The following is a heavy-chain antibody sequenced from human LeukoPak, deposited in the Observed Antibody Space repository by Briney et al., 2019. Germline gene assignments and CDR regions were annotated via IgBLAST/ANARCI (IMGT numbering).Heavy chain of an antibody. D-gene: IGHD4-17*01. J-gene: IGHJ6*03. CDR3: ASIRKGLRPPYYYYYMDV. CDR2: IYSSGNT. Sequence: PSETLSLTCAVSGASITSSNYYWGWVRQSPGKGLEWIGNIYSSGNTYYNASLKSRVTMYIDTSKNQFSLKLSSVTAADTAVYYCASIRKGLRPPYYYYYMDVWGKGTTVTVSS. CDR1: GASITSSNYY. V-gene: IGHV4-39*01.